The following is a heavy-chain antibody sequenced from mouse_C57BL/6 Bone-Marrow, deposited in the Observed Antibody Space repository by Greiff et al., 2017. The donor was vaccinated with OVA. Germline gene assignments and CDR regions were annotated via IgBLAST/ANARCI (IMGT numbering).Heavy chain of an antibody. CDR3: ARWGVTTGYYYAMDY. Sequence: QVQLQQSGPELVKPGASVKISCKASGYAFSSSWMNWVKQRPGKGLEWIGRIYPGDGDTNYNGKFKGKATLTADKSSSTAYMQLSSLTSEDSAVYFCARWGVTTGYYYAMDYWGQGTSVTVSS. CDR2: IYPGDGDT. V-gene: IGHV1-82*01. J-gene: IGHJ4*01. D-gene: IGHD2-2*01. CDR1: GYAFSSSW.